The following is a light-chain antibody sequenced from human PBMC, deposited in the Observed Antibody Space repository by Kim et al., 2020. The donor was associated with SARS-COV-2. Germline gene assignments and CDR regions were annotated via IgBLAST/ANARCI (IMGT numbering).Light chain of an antibody. V-gene: IGKV3-20*01. J-gene: IGKJ5*01. CDR2: GAS. Sequence: EIVLTQSPGTLSLSPGERATLSCRASQSVTNNYLAWYQQKPGQSPRLLVYGASSRATGVPDRFSGSGSGTDFTLTITRLEPEDFAVYYCHQYDGSITFGQGTRLEIK. CDR1: QSVTNNY. CDR3: HQYDGSIT.